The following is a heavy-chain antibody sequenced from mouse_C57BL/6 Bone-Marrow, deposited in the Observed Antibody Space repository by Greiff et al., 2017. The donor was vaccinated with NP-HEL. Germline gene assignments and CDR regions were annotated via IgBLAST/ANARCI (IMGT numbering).Heavy chain of an antibody. D-gene: IGHD1-1*01. Sequence: QVQLKESGAELVRPGTSVKVSCKASGYAFTNYLIEWVKQRPGQGLEWIGVIIPGSGGTNYNEKFKGKATLTADKSSSTAYMQLSSLTSEDSAVYFCAMFYYGSSVWGQGTTLTVSS. V-gene: IGHV1-54*01. CDR2: IIPGSGGT. J-gene: IGHJ2*01. CDR1: GYAFTNYL. CDR3: AMFYYGSSV.